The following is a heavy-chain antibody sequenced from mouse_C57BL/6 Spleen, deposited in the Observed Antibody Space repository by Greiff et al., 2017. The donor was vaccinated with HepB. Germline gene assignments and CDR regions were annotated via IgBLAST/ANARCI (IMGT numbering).Heavy chain of an antibody. CDR1: GFSLTSYG. D-gene: IGHD2-1*01. Sequence: VHLVESGPGLVQPSQSLSITCTVSGFSLTSYGVHWVRQSPGKGLEWLGVIWSGGSTDYNAAFISRLSISKDNSKGQVFFKMNSMQADDTAIYYCARSYYGNIFAYWGQGTLVTVSA. CDR2: IWSGGST. CDR3: ARSYYGNIFAY. J-gene: IGHJ3*01. V-gene: IGHV2-2*01.